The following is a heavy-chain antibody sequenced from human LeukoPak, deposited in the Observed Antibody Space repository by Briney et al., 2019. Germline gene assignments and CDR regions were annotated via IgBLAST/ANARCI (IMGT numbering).Heavy chain of an antibody. Sequence: GGSLRLSCAASGFTFSRYSMNWVRQAPGKGLEWVAYIGSMGTTKYYADSVKGRFTMSRDNAKNSLYLHMNSLRDEDTAVYYCARDRPNWGIDCWGQGTLVTVSS. J-gene: IGHJ4*02. CDR2: IGSMGTTK. CDR3: ARDRPNWGIDC. V-gene: IGHV3-48*02. D-gene: IGHD7-27*01. CDR1: GFTFSRYS.